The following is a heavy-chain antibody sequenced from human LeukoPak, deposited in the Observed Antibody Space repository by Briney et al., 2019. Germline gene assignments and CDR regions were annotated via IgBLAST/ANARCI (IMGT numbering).Heavy chain of an antibody. CDR3: ARGLGSSWYYFDL. CDR2: IDSSETT. CDR1: GGSISTYY. J-gene: IGHJ4*02. Sequence: SETLSLTCTVSGGSISTYYWTWIRQPAGKGLEWIGRIDSSETTRYNPSLKSRVTMSVDTPKNQFYLKLSSVTAADAAVYYCARGLGSSWYYFDLWGQGTLVTVSS. V-gene: IGHV4-4*07. D-gene: IGHD6-13*01.